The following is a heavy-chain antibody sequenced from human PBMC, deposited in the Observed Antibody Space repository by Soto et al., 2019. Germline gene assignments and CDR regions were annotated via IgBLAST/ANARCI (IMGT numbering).Heavy chain of an antibody. CDR3: ARDQGYYDSSGYAHFDY. CDR2: IIPIFGTA. CDR1: GGTFSSYA. V-gene: IGHV1-69*01. Sequence: QVQLVQSGAEVKKPGSSVKVSCKASGGTFSSYAISWVRQAPGQGLEWMGGIIPIFGTANYAQKFQGGVTITADESTSTAYMELSSLRSEDTAVYYCARDQGYYDSSGYAHFDYWGQGTLVTVSS. D-gene: IGHD3-22*01. J-gene: IGHJ4*02.